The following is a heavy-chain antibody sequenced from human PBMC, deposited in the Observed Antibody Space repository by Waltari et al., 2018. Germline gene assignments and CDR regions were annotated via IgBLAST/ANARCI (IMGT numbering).Heavy chain of an antibody. Sequence: EVHLVESGGGLVQTGGSLRLSCTASGFKLSHSWMSWVRQAPGKGLEWVANIKEDGSEKHYVDSVKGRFTISRDNAHDSLYLQMNSLRAEDTAVYFCGKDMDVWGQGTTVTV. CDR2: IKEDGSEK. CDR3: GKDMDV. CDR1: GFKLSHSW. J-gene: IGHJ6*02. V-gene: IGHV3-7*01.